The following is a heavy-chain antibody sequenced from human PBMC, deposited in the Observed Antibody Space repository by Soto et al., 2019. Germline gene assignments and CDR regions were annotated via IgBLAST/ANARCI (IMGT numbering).Heavy chain of an antibody. J-gene: IGHJ6*02. V-gene: IGHV1-69*06. CDR3: AREGQQLVLRYYGMDV. CDR1: GGTFSSYA. Sequence: ASVKVSCKASGGTFSSYAISWVRQAPGQGLEWMGGIIPIFGTANYAQKFQGRVTITADKSTSTAYMELSSLRSEDTAVYYCAREGQQLVLRYYGMDVWGQGTTVTVSS. CDR2: IIPIFGTA. D-gene: IGHD6-13*01.